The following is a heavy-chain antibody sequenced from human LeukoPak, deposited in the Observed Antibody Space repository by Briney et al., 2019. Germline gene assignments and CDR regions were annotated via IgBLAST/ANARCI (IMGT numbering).Heavy chain of an antibody. D-gene: IGHD6-6*01. Sequence: SQTLSLTCTVSGGSISSGAYYWSWIRQPPGKGLEWVGCIFHSGSTYYNPSLKTRVTISVDRSKNQFSLRLSSVTAADTAVYYCARVGYSSSSGDGYWGQGTLVTVSS. J-gene: IGHJ4*02. CDR1: GGSISSGAYY. CDR2: IFHSGST. CDR3: ARVGYSSSSGDGY. V-gene: IGHV4-30-2*01.